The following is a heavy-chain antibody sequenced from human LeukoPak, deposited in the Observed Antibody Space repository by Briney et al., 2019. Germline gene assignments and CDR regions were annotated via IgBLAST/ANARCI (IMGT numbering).Heavy chain of an antibody. V-gene: IGHV3-30-3*02. CDR1: RFSFSSYA. CDR2: IPNDGSKT. Sequence: GRSLRLSCAASRFSFSSYAMHWVRQAPGKGLEWVAAIPNDGSKTYYADSVKGRFTISRDNSKNTLYLQMNSLRTEDTAAYYCANERGYNYGYSFDYWGQGTLVTVSS. CDR3: ANERGYNYGYSFDY. D-gene: IGHD5-18*01. J-gene: IGHJ4*02.